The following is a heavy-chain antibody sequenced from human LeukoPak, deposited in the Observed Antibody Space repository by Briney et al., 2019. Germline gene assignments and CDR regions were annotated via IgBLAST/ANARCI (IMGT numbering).Heavy chain of an antibody. Sequence: PSETLSLTCTVSGYSISSGYYWGWIRQPPGKGLEWIGSIYHSGSTYYNPSLKSRVTISVDTSKNQFSLKLSSVTAADTAVYYCARVEDWNDQGYYFDYWGQGTLVTVSS. J-gene: IGHJ4*02. V-gene: IGHV4-38-2*02. D-gene: IGHD1-1*01. CDR3: ARVEDWNDQGYYFDY. CDR2: IYHSGST. CDR1: GYSISSGYY.